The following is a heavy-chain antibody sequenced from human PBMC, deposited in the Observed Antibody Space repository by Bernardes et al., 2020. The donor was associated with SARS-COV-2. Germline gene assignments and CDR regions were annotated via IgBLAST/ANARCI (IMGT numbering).Heavy chain of an antibody. D-gene: IGHD3-22*01. V-gene: IGHV3-74*01. J-gene: IGHJ5*02. Sequence: GGSLRLSCAASGYTFSSFWMHWVRQAPGKGLVWVSRIDNYGSTINYADSVKGRFTISRDNSRNTLYLQMNNLRAEDTAVYYCAIDVAGGHSTWGQGTLVT. CDR1: GYTFSSFW. CDR3: AIDVAGGHST. CDR2: IDNYGSTI.